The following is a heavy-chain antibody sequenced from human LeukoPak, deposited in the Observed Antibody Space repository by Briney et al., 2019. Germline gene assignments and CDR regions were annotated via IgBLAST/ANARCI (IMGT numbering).Heavy chain of an antibody. V-gene: IGHV4-59*12. D-gene: IGHD3-22*01. Sequence: PEPLSLTCTVAGGSISIYNWSWIRQPPGRGLERIGYNHYSWSTNYNPSLQSRVTISVDTSKNQFSLKLSSVTASDTAMYYCARDLKGSGYQRLKSYYYMDVWGKGTTVTISS. J-gene: IGHJ6*03. CDR1: GGSISIYN. CDR3: ARDLKGSGYQRLKSYYYMDV. CDR2: NHYSWST.